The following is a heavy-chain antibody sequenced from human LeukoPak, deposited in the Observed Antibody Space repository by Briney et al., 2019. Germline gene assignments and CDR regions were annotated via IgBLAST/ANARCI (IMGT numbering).Heavy chain of an antibody. CDR2: NSRSSSDI. CDR3: VGGGSDC. V-gene: IGHV3-48*02. D-gene: IGHD3-16*01. CDR1: GFTFSTYS. J-gene: IGHJ4*02. Sequence: GGSLRLSCAASGFTFSTYSMHWVRQAAGRGLERVSHNSRSSSDIYYADSVKGRFTISRDNAKNSLYLQMNSRRDEDTAMYYCVGGGSDCWGQGTLVTVSS.